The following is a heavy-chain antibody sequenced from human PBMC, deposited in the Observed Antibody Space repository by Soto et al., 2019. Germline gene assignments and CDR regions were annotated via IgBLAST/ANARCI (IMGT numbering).Heavy chain of an antibody. CDR2: ISYDGSNG. CDR1: GFTFRNYD. J-gene: IGHJ4*02. V-gene: IGHV3-30-3*01. CDR3: AREYVWGSYRYSFDS. Sequence: GGSLRLSCAASGFTFRNYDMHWVRQAPGKGLEWVAVISYDGSNGYSADSVKGRFTISRDNSKNTLYLQMNSLRAEDTAVYYCAREYVWGSYRYSFDSWGQGTLVTVSS. D-gene: IGHD3-16*02.